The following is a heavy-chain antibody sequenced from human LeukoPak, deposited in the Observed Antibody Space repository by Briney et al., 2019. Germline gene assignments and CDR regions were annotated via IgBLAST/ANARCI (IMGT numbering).Heavy chain of an antibody. J-gene: IGHJ1*01. Sequence: SETLSLTCTVSGGSISSYYWSWIRQPPGKGLEWIGYIYYSGSTNYNPSLKSRVTISVDTSKNQFSLKLSTVTAADTAVYYCARGEDGDYYFQHWGQGTLVTVSS. CDR1: GGSISSYY. CDR2: IYYSGST. V-gene: IGHV4-59*01. CDR3: ARGEDGDYYFQH. D-gene: IGHD4-17*01.